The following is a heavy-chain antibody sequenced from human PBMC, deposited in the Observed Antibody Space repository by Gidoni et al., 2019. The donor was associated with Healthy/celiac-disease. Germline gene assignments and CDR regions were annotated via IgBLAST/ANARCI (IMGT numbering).Heavy chain of an antibody. V-gene: IGHV4-34*01. CDR3: ARAGTVWGSYRYPFDP. J-gene: IGHJ5*02. CDR1: GGSFSGYY. D-gene: IGHD3-16*02. CDR2: INHSGST. Sequence: QVQLQQWGAGLLKPSETLSLTCAVYGGSFSGYYWSWIRQPPGKGLGWIGEINHSGSTNYNPSLKSRVTISVDTSKNQFSLKLSSVTAADTAVYYCARAGTVWGSYRYPFDPWGQGTLVTVSS.